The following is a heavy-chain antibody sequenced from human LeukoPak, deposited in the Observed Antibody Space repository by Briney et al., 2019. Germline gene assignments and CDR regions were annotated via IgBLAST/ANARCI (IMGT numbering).Heavy chain of an antibody. CDR1: GFSFSTYS. Sequence: GGSLRLSCAASGFSFSTYSMNWVRQAPGKGLEWVSTTASSGSIYYADSVKGRFTISRDNAKNSLYLQMNSLRAEDTAVYHCTRHDFGASRAYDTWGQGTMVTVSS. J-gene: IGHJ3*02. D-gene: IGHD4-17*01. CDR2: TASSGSI. CDR3: TRHDFGASRAYDT. V-gene: IGHV3-21*01.